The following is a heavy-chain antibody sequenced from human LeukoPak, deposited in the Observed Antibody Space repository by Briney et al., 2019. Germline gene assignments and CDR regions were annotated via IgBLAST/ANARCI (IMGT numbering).Heavy chain of an antibody. V-gene: IGHV4-30-4*01. CDR1: GASISNYY. Sequence: SETLSLTCTVSGASISNYYWSWIRQPPGKGLEWIGYFSYTGSTYYNPSVKSRVSISVDTSKNQFSLKLTSVTAADTAVYYCARALNGYFYAFDSWGQGTLVTVSS. CDR3: ARALNGYFYAFDS. D-gene: IGHD2/OR15-2a*01. CDR2: FSYTGST. J-gene: IGHJ4*02.